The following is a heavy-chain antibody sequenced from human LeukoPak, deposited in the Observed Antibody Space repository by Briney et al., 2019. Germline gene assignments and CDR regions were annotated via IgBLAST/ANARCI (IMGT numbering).Heavy chain of an antibody. CDR3: AISGGDIVVVPSARGYFDY. CDR2: ISSSSYT. Sequence: GGSLRLSCAASGFTFSSYNMNWVRQAPGKGLEWVSSISSSSYTYYADSVKGRFTISRDNAKNSLYLQMNSLRAEDTAVYYCAISGGDIVVVPSARGYFDYWGQGTLVTVSS. CDR1: GFTFSSYN. V-gene: IGHV3-21*01. J-gene: IGHJ4*02. D-gene: IGHD2-2*01.